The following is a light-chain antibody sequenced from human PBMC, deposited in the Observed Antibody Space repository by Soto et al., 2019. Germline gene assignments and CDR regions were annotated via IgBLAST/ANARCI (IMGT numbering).Light chain of an antibody. CDR1: HSVSSNY. Sequence: ESVLTQSPGTLSLSPLERSTLSFISCHSVSSNYLAWYQQKPGQAPRLLIYGASTRATGIPDRFSGSGSGTDFTLTISRLEPEDSAVYYCQQYGSSPTWTFGQGTKVDIK. J-gene: IGKJ1*01. CDR2: GAS. CDR3: QQYGSSPTWT. V-gene: IGKV3-20*01.